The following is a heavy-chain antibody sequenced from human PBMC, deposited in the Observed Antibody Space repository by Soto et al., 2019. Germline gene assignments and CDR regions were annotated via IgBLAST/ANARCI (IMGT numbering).Heavy chain of an antibody. D-gene: IGHD5-12*01. V-gene: IGHV3-23*01. CDR3: AKEPVATHHTFDY. Sequence: EVQLLESWGGLVQPGGSLRLSCAASGFTFSSYAMSWVRQAPGKGLEWVSAISGSGGSTYYADSVKGRFTISRDNSKNTLYLTMNSLRAEDTAVYYCAKEPVATHHTFDYWGQGTLVTVSS. CDR2: ISGSGGST. CDR1: GFTFSSYA. J-gene: IGHJ4*02.